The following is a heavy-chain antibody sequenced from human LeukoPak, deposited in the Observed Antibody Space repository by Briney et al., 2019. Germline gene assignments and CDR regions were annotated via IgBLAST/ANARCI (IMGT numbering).Heavy chain of an antibody. CDR1: GYTFTSYY. J-gene: IGHJ4*02. D-gene: IGHD3-10*01. CDR2: INPSGGGT. V-gene: IGHV1-46*01. Sequence: GASVKVSCKASGYTFTSYYMHSVRQAPGHGLEWVGIINPSGGGTTYAQKFQGRVTMTRDTSTSTVYMELSSLRSEDTAVYYCARDSPRVYYGSGSYYNALGYWGQGTLVTVSS. CDR3: ARDSPRVYYGSGSYYNALGY.